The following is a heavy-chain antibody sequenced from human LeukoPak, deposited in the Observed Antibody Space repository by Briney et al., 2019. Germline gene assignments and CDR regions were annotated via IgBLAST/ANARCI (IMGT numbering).Heavy chain of an antibody. J-gene: IGHJ4*02. Sequence: GGSLRLSCAVSGITLSNYGMSWVRQAPGKGLEWVAGISGSGGCTNYADSVKGRFTISRDNPKNTLYPQMNSLRAEDTAVYFCAKRGVVIRVILVGFHKEAYYFDSWGQGALVTVSS. CDR2: ISGSGGCT. CDR1: GITLSNYG. D-gene: IGHD3-22*01. CDR3: AKRGVVIRVILVGFHKEAYYFDS. V-gene: IGHV3-23*01.